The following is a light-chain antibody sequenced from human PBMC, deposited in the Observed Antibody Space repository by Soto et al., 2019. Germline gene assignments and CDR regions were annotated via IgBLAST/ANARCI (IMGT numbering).Light chain of an antibody. V-gene: IGKV3-20*01. CDR2: GAY. Sequence: EIVLTQSPGTPSLSPGESATLLCRASQFIHSRYLAWYQQKPGQAPRLLIYGAYSRATGIQDRFSGSGSGTDFTLTITPLEPDDFVVYFCKQYDSSPITFGQGTRLEIK. CDR3: KQYDSSPIT. CDR1: QFIHSRY. J-gene: IGKJ5*01.